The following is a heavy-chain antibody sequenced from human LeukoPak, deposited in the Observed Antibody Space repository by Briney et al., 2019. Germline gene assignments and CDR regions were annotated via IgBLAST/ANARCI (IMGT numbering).Heavy chain of an antibody. Sequence: SETLSLTCAVSGGSISSSNWWSWVRQPPGKGLEWIGEIYHSGSTNYNPSLKSRVTISVDKSKNQFSLKLSSVTAADTAVYYGARGGYCSASSCLSYERNVFDIWGQGTMVTVSS. CDR3: ARGGYCSASSCLSYERNVFDI. CDR2: IYHSGST. D-gene: IGHD2-15*01. J-gene: IGHJ3*02. CDR1: GGSISSSNW. V-gene: IGHV4-4*02.